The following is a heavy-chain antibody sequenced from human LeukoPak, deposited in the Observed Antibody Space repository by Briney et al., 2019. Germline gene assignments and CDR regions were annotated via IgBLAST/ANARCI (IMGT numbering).Heavy chain of an antibody. CDR3: ARWGETSALRVHAFDI. V-gene: IGHV4-59*01. J-gene: IGHJ3*02. Sequence: SETLSLACTVSGDSISSYYWNWIRQPPGKGLEWIGYGHYTGSTNYNPSLKSRVTFSVDTSKNQFSLKLTSVTAADTAVYYCARWGETSALRVHAFDIWGQGTMVTVSS. CDR2: GHYTGST. D-gene: IGHD3-16*01. CDR1: GDSISSYY.